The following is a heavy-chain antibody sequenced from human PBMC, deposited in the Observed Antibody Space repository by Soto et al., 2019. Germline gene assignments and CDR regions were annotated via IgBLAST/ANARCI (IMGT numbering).Heavy chain of an antibody. CDR3: AKDLNGGVDV. J-gene: IGHJ6*02. CDR2: ISYDGSNK. Sequence: QVQLVESGGGVVQPGRSLRLSCAASGFTFSSYGMHWVRQAPGKGMEWVAVISYDGSNKYYADSVKGRFTISRDNSKNTLYLQMNSLRAEDKAVYYCAKDLNGGVDVWGQGTTVPVSS. V-gene: IGHV3-30*18. CDR1: GFTFSSYG.